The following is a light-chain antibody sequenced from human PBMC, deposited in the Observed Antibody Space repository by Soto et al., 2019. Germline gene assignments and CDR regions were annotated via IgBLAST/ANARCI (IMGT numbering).Light chain of an antibody. CDR2: QDS. CDR3: QAWDSSTVV. CDR1: KLGDKY. V-gene: IGLV3-1*01. Sequence: SYELTQRPSVSVSPGQTASITCSGDKLGDKYACWYQQKPGQSPVLVIYQDSKRPSGIPERFSGSNSGNTATLTISGTQAMDEADYYCQAWDSSTVVFGVGTKVTVL. J-gene: IGLJ2*01.